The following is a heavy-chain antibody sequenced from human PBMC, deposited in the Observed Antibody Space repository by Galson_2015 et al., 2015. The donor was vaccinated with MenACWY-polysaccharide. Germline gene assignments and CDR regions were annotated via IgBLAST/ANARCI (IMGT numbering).Heavy chain of an antibody. CDR1: GYNFSSYD. D-gene: IGHD4-17*01. J-gene: IGHJ4*02. Sequence: SVKVSCKASGYNFSSYDINWVRQTTGQGLEWMGWMNPNSGNTGYAQKFQGRVTMTSDTSMSTAYMELRSLRSEDTAVYYCARWTSRGDPDAYFDYWGQGTLVTVSS. CDR3: ARWTSRGDPDAYFDY. V-gene: IGHV1-8*01. CDR2: MNPNSGNT.